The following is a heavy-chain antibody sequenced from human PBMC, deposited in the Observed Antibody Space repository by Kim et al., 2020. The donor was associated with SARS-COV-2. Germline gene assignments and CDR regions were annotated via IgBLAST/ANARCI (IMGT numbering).Heavy chain of an antibody. CDR2: ISSSGSTI. Sequence: GGSLRLSCAASGFTFSDYYMSWIRQAPGKGLEWVSYISSSGSTIYYADSVKGRFTISRDNAKNSLYLQMNSLRAEDTAVYYCARADFYDILTGYPIPGGYYYYWGQGTLVTVSS. CDR3: ARADFYDILTGYPIPGGYYYY. J-gene: IGHJ4*02. D-gene: IGHD3-9*01. V-gene: IGHV3-11*04. CDR1: GFTFSDYY.